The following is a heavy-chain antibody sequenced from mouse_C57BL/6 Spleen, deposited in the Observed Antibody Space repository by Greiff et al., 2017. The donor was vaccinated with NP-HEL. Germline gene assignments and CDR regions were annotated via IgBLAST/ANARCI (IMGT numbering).Heavy chain of an antibody. D-gene: IGHD4-1*01. Sequence: VQLQQSGPGLVQPSQSLSITCTVSGFSLTSSGVHWVRQSPGKGLEWLGVIWRGGSTDYNAAFMSRLSITKDNSKSQVFFKMNSLQADDTAIYYCAKNEGTGTDPYYFDDWGQGTTLTVSS. CDR1: GFSLTSSG. V-gene: IGHV2-5*01. CDR3: AKNEGTGTDPYYFDD. CDR2: IWRGGST. J-gene: IGHJ2*01.